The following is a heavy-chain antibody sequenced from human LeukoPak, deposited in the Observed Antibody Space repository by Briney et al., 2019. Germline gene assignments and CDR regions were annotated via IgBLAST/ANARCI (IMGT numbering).Heavy chain of an antibody. D-gene: IGHD2-2*01. Sequence: GGSLRLSCAVSGFTFSSYGMHWVRQAPGKGLEWVAVIWYDGSNKYYADSVKGRFTISRDNSKNTLYLQMNSLRAEDTAVYYCARDPSPYYYYGMDVWGQGTTVTVSS. CDR2: IWYDGSNK. V-gene: IGHV3-33*01. CDR3: ARDPSPYYYYGMDV. CDR1: GFTFSSYG. J-gene: IGHJ6*02.